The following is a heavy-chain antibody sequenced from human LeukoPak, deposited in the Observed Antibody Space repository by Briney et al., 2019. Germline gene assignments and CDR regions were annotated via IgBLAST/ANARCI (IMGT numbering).Heavy chain of an antibody. CDR2: MNPNSGNT. CDR3: ARGRAAAGSSFDY. D-gene: IGHD6-13*01. CDR1: GYTFTSYG. J-gene: IGHJ4*02. Sequence: ASVKVSCKASGYTFTSYGISWVRQAPGQGLEWMGWMNPNSGNTGYAQKFQGRVTMTRNTSISTAYMELSSLRSEDTAVYYCARGRAAAGSSFDYWGQGTLVTVSS. V-gene: IGHV1-8*02.